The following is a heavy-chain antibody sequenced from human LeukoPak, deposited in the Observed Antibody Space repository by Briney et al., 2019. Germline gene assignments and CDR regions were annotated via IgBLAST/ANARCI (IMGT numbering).Heavy chain of an antibody. Sequence: PGGSLRLSCAVSGFTFSSYAMSWVRQAPGKGLEWVSSIHRSRGSVYYADSLKGRFTISRDNAKNSLYLRMNSLRAEDTAVYYCARDLAWDAFDIWGQGTMVTVSS. CDR3: ARDLAWDAFDI. V-gene: IGHV3-21*06. CDR2: IHRSRGSV. J-gene: IGHJ3*02. CDR1: GFTFSSYA.